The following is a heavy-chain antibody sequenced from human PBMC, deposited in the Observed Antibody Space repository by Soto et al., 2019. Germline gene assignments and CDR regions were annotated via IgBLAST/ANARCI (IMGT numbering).Heavy chain of an antibody. CDR2: ISWNSVNI. V-gene: IGHV3-9*01. Sequence: GGSLRLSCAASGFTFDDYAMHWVRQVPGKGPEWVSGISWNSVNIGYGDPVKGRFTISRENVKNSLYLQIHSLRPEDTALSYCAKDIGPWDLYRDTNGAFDFWGQGRMVTGSS. D-gene: IGHD2-2*02. J-gene: IGHJ3*01. CDR1: GFTFDDYA. CDR3: AKDIGPWDLYRDTNGAFDF.